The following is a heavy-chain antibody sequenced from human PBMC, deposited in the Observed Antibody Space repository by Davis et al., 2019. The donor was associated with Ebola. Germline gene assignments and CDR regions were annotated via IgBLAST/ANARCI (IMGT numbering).Heavy chain of an antibody. J-gene: IGHJ6*04. Sequence: SETLSLTCAVSGGSISSSNWWSWVRQPPGKGLEWIGEINPSGSTNNSPSLKSRVTISVDTSKNQFSLKLSSVTAADTAVYYCARVGIVVVPAALYYYYGMDVWGKGTTVTVSS. CDR2: INPSGST. V-gene: IGHV4-4*02. CDR3: ARVGIVVVPAALYYYYGMDV. CDR1: GGSISSSNW. D-gene: IGHD2-2*01.